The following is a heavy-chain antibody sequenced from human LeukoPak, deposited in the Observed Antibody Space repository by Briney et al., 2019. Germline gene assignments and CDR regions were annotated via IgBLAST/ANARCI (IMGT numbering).Heavy chain of an antibody. Sequence: GGSLRLSCAASGFTVSSNYMSWVRQAPGKGLEWVSGISGSGGSTYYADSVKGRFTISRDNSKNTLYLQMNSLRAEDTAVYYCAKDYYGSGSFFDYWGQGTLVTVSS. CDR3: AKDYYGSGSFFDY. J-gene: IGHJ4*02. D-gene: IGHD3-10*01. CDR1: GFTVSSNY. CDR2: ISGSGGST. V-gene: IGHV3-23*01.